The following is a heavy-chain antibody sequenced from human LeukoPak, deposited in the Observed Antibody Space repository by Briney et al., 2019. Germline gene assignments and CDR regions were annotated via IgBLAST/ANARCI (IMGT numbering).Heavy chain of an antibody. CDR3: ARGRLLPDYYGSGSYYNVYSPHSINDDY. CDR2: INHSGST. D-gene: IGHD3-10*01. Sequence: SETLSLTCAVYGGSFSGYYWSWIRQPPGKGLEWIGEINHSGSTNYNPSLKSRVTISVDTSKNQFSLKLSSVTAADTAVYYCARGRLLPDYYGSGSYYNVYSPHSINDDYWGQGTLVTVSS. V-gene: IGHV4-34*01. J-gene: IGHJ4*02. CDR1: GGSFSGYY.